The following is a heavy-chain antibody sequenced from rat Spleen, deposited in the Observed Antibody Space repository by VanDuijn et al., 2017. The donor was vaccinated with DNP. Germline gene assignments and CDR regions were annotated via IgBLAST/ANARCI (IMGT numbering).Heavy chain of an antibody. CDR1: GVTFNNYW. V-gene: IGHV5-31*01. D-gene: IGHD1-3*01. CDR3: ATYGSYGYYYAMDA. J-gene: IGHJ4*01. CDR2: IFSSVGST. Sequence: EVQLVESGGDLVQPGRSLKLSCVVSGVTFNNYWMTWIRQVPGKGLEWVASIFSSVGSTYYPDSVKGRFTISRDNAKNTLYLQMNSLRSEDTATYYCATYGSYGYYYAMDAWGQGTSVTVSS.